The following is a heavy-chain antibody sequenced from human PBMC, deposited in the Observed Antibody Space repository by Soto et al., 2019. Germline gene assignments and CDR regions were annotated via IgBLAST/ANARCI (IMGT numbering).Heavy chain of an antibody. D-gene: IGHD3-10*01. Sequence: PGGSLRLSCAASGFTFSGSAMHWVRQASGKGLEWVGRIRSKANSYATAYAASVKGRFTISRDDSKNTAYLQMNSLKTEDTAVYYCTRRIGVLLWFGEPSDGMDVWGQGTTVTVSS. CDR2: IRSKANSYAT. CDR3: TRRIGVLLWFGEPSDGMDV. J-gene: IGHJ6*02. CDR1: GFTFSGSA. V-gene: IGHV3-73*01.